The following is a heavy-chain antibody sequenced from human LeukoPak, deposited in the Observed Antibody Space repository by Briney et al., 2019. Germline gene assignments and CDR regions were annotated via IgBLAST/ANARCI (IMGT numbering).Heavy chain of an antibody. J-gene: IGHJ4*02. D-gene: IGHD3-10*01. CDR2: IYYSGST. CDR1: GGSISSYY. CDR3: ARDQGFGELFFDY. Sequence: NTSETLSLTCTVSGGSISSYYWSWIRQPPGKGLEWIGYIYYSGSTNYNPSLKSRVTISVDTSKNQFSLKLSSVTAAGTAVYYCARDQGFGELFFDYWGQGTLVTVSS. V-gene: IGHV4-59*01.